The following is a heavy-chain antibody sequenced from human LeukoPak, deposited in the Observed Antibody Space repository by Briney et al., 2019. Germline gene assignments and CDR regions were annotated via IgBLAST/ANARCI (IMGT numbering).Heavy chain of an antibody. V-gene: IGHV3-23*01. Sequence: GGSLRLSCAASGFTFSSYAMSWVRQAPGKGLEWVSAISGSGGSTYYADSVKGRFTISRDNSKNTLYLQMNSLRAEDTAVYYCARDSPSKYSSGWYPYYYGMDVWGQGTTVTVSS. CDR1: GFTFSSYA. CDR2: ISGSGGST. CDR3: ARDSPSKYSSGWYPYYYGMDV. J-gene: IGHJ6*02. D-gene: IGHD6-19*01.